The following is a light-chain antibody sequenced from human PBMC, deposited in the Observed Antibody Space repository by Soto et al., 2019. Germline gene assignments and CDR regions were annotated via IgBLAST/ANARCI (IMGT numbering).Light chain of an antibody. CDR2: EVS. V-gene: IGLV2-14*01. CDR3: SSYTSSSTLME. J-gene: IGLJ2*01. CDR1: SSDVGGYNY. Sequence: QSALTQPASVSGSPGQSITISCTGTSSDVGGYNYVSWYQQHPGKAPKLMIYEVSNRPSGVSNLFSGSKSGNTASLTISGLQAEDEADYYCSSYTSSSTLMEFGGGTKLTVL.